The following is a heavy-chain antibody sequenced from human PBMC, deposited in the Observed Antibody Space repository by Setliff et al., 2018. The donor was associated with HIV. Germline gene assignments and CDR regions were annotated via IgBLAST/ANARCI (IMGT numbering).Heavy chain of an antibody. J-gene: IGHJ4*02. CDR2: YYYSGNT. CDR1: GGSISSSSYY. V-gene: IGHV4-39*07. Sequence: TSETLSLTCTVSGGSISSSSYYWGWIRQPPGKGLEWIGDYYYSGNTYYNPSLKSRVTISVDTSKNQFSLKLSSVTAADTAVYYCASSRRRTFDYWGQGTLFTVSS. CDR3: ASSRRRTFDY.